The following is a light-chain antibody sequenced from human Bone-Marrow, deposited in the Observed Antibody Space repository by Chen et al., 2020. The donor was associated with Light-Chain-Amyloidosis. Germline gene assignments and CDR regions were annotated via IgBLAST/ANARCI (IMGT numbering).Light chain of an antibody. J-gene: IGLJ3*02. CDR2: DDS. V-gene: IGLV3-21*02. CDR1: NIGSTS. CDR3: QVWDRSSDRPV. Sequence: SYVLTQPSSVSVAPGQTATIACGGNNIGSTSVHWYQQTPGQAPLLVVYDDSERPSGIPERLTGSNAGNTATLTISRVEAGDEVDYYCQVWDRSSDRPVFGGGTKLTVL.